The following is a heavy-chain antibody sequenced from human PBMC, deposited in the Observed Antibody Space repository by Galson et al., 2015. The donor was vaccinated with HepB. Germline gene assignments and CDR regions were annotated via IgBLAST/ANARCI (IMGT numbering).Heavy chain of an antibody. Sequence: SLRLSCAASGFTFSNYAMSWVRQAPGKGLEWVSGISGSGGTTYYAGSVKGRFTISRDNSKNTLYLQMNSLRAEDTAVYYCAKGAYDYVWGGYRDDYWGQGTLVTVSS. D-gene: IGHD3-16*02. CDR2: ISGSGGTT. J-gene: IGHJ4*02. CDR1: GFTFSNYA. CDR3: AKGAYDYVWGGYRDDY. V-gene: IGHV3-23*01.